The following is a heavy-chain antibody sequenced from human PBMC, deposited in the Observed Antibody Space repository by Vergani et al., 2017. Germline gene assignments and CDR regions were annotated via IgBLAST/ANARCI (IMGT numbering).Heavy chain of an antibody. CDR3: ARAERFRNYYGSGSYNPFDY. CDR1: GGSFSGYY. J-gene: IGHJ4*02. CDR2: INHSGST. Sequence: QVQLQQWGAGLLKPSETLSLTCAVYGGSFSGYYWSWIRQPPGKGLEWIGEINHSGSTNYNPSLESRVTISVDTSKNQFSLKLSSVTAADTAVYYCARAERFRNYYGSGSYNPFDYWGQGTLVTVSS. V-gene: IGHV4-34*01. D-gene: IGHD3-10*01.